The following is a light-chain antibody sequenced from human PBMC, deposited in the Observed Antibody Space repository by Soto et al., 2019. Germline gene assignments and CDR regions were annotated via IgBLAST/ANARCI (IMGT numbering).Light chain of an antibody. Sequence: EIVLTQSPGTLSLSPGERATLSCRASQSVSSAYLAWYQQKPGQAPRLLIYDVSSRATGIPDRFSGSGSGTDFTLTVSRLEPEDFAVYYCQQYGSSPETFGQGTRLEIK. V-gene: IGKV3-20*01. CDR3: QQYGSSPET. CDR2: DVS. J-gene: IGKJ5*01. CDR1: QSVSSAY.